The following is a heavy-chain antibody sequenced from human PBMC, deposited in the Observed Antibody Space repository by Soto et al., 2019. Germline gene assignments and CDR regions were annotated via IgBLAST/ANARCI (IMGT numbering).Heavy chain of an antibody. Sequence: SETLSLTCTVSGSSISSGGYYWSWIRQHPGKGLEWIGYIYYSGSTYYNPSLKSRVTISVDTSKNQFSLKLSSVTAADTAVYYCASLSARRTASWHGTDGYYYYGMDVWGQGTTVTVSS. CDR2: IYYSGST. D-gene: IGHD1-1*01. J-gene: IGHJ6*02. CDR3: ASLSARRTASWHGTDGYYYYGMDV. V-gene: IGHV4-31*03. CDR1: GSSISSGGYY.